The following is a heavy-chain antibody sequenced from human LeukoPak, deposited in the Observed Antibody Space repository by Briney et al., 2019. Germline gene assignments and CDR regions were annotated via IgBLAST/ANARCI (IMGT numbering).Heavy chain of an antibody. CDR2: ISHDGTTT. CDR3: AKEPNAYSSGWYFQD. Sequence: GGALRLSCVTSGFTFRNYGMQWVRQAPGKGLEGVAVISHDGTTTFYADSVKGRFTISRDNSKNTLDLQMDSLRAEDTAVYFCAKEPNAYSSGWYFQDWGQGTLVTVSS. J-gene: IGHJ1*01. CDR1: GFTFRNYG. V-gene: IGHV3-30*18. D-gene: IGHD6-25*01.